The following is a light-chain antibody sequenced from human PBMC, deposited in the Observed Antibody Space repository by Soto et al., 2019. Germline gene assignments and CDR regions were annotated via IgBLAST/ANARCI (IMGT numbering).Light chain of an antibody. V-gene: IGKV3D-7*01. CDR2: CXS. CDR1: NTVSRMY. CDR3: HQDLNVPWT. Sequence: IVVTQSPVTLMLSPGDSATLYXRARNTVSRMYVSWFQQEPGXAPRIXXACXSTRATGSPVRLSGSGSGTDFTLTISSLHPEYFAVYFFHQDLNVPWTFGQGTKVDIK. J-gene: IGKJ1*01.